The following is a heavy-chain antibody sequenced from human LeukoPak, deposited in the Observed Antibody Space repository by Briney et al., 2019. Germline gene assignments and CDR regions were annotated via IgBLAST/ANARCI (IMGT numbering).Heavy chain of an antibody. CDR1: GFSFNSYP. CDR2: ISNDGNNK. D-gene: IGHD6-19*01. CDR3: ATAVAGTCFDY. Sequence: GRSLRLSCAASGFSFNSYPMHWVRQAPGKGLEWVAVISNDGNNKYYADSVKGRFTISRDNSKNTLYLQMNSLRAEDTAVYYCATAVAGTCFDYWGQGTLVTVSS. J-gene: IGHJ4*02. V-gene: IGHV3-30*04.